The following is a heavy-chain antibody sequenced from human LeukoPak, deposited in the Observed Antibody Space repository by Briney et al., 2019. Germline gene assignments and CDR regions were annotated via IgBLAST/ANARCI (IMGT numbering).Heavy chain of an antibody. CDR3: ARDGGHVEMATIPYY. D-gene: IGHD5-24*01. V-gene: IGHV4-59*12. Sequence: SETLSLTCTVSGGSISSYYWSWIRQPPGKGLEWIGYIYYSGSTNYNPSLKSRVTIPVDTSKNQFSLKLSSVTAADTAVYYCARDGGHVEMATIPYYWGQGTLVTVSS. CDR2: IYYSGST. CDR1: GGSISSYY. J-gene: IGHJ4*02.